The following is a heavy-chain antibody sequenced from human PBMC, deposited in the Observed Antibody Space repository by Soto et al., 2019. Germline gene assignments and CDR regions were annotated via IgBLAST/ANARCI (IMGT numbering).Heavy chain of an antibody. CDR2: ISYSGST. Sequence: SETLSLTCTVSGGSISDYYWSWIRQPPGKGLEWIGFISYSGSTSYNPSFKSRVTMAVDTSKRQFSLKLTSVTAADTAVYYCARYGGTYYVYWGQGALVT. J-gene: IGHJ4*02. D-gene: IGHD1-26*01. V-gene: IGHV4-59*01. CDR1: GGSISDYY. CDR3: ARYGGTYYVY.